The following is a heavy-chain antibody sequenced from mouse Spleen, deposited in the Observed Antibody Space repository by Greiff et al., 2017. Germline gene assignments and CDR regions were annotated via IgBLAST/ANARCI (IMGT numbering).Heavy chain of an antibody. Sequence: EVKLVESGGGLVKPGGSLKLSCAASGFTFSDYYMYWVRQTPEKRLEWVATISDGGSYTYYPDSVKGRFTISRDNAKNNLYLQMSSLKSEDTAMYYCARDRNYGNQAWFAYWGQGTLVTVSA. J-gene: IGHJ3*01. CDR1: GFTFSDYY. CDR3: ARDRNYGNQAWFAY. D-gene: IGHD2-1*01. CDR2: ISDGGSYT. V-gene: IGHV5-4*02.